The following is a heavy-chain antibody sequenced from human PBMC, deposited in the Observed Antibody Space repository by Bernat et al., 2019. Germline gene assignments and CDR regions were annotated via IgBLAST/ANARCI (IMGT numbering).Heavy chain of an antibody. Sequence: VQLLESGGGVVQPGRSLRLSCAASGFTFSSYWMSWVRQAPGKGLEWVANIKQDGSEKYYVDSVKGRFTISRDNAKNSLYLQMNSLRAEDTAVYYCAVGTVRDYFDYWGQGTLVTVSS. CDR2: IKQDGSEK. CDR1: GFTFSSYW. V-gene: IGHV3-7*01. CDR3: AVGTVRDYFDY. J-gene: IGHJ4*02. D-gene: IGHD2-8*02.